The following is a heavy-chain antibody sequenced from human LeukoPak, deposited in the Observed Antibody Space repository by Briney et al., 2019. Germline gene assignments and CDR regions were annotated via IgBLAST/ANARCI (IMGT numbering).Heavy chain of an antibody. CDR2: IGRTT. Sequence: GGSLRLSCAASGFTFSSFTMSWVRQAPGKGLEYVSGIGRTTYYAESAKARFTISRDNSNNTLFLQVKSLRVEDTAVYYCAKRGLYGTVPFYGMDVWGQGTTVTVSS. J-gene: IGHJ6*02. D-gene: IGHD2-8*02. CDR3: AKRGLYGTVPFYGMDV. CDR1: GFTFSSFT. V-gene: IGHV3-23*01.